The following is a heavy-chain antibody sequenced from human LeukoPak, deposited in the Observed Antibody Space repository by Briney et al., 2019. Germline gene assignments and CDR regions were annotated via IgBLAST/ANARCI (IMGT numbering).Heavy chain of an antibody. J-gene: IGHJ4*02. D-gene: IGHD1-1*01. V-gene: IGHV3-7*01. Sequence: GGSLRLSCAASGFSFSIYWMSWVRQAPGKGLEWVANINEDGSDKYYVDSVKGRFTISRDNAKNSLYLQMNSLRAEDTAVYYCARELAFSTTQNYWGQGTLVTVSS. CDR3: ARELAFSTTQNY. CDR2: INEDGSDK. CDR1: GFSFSIYW.